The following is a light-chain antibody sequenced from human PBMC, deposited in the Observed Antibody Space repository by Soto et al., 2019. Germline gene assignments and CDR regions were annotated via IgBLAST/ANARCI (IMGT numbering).Light chain of an antibody. CDR2: AAS. J-gene: IGKJ4*01. V-gene: IGKV1-27*01. CDR1: QGIGNY. CDR3: QKYDHAPLT. Sequence: DIQMTQSPSSLSASVGDRVTITCRASQGIGNYLAWYQQRPGKVPKLLIYAASTLQSGVPSRFSGSGSGPDFTLTFSSLQPEDVATYYCQKYDHAPLTFGGGTKVEIK.